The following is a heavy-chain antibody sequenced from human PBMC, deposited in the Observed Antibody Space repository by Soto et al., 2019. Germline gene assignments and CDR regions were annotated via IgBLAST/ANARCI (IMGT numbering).Heavy chain of an antibody. V-gene: IGHV3-7*01. Sequence: PGGSLRLSCAAYGFTFSNHWMSWVRQAPGKGLEWAASIKPDGSEGYYVDSVKGRFTISRDNAKNSLSLQMNSLRGDDTAVYYCARLLGTSTTYDYWGQGTLVTVSS. CDR2: IKPDGSEG. CDR1: GFTFSNHW. J-gene: IGHJ4*02. D-gene: IGHD2-15*01. CDR3: ARLLGTSTTYDY.